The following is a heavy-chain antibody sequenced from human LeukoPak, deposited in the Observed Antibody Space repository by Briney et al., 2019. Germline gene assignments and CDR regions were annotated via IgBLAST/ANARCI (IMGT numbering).Heavy chain of an antibody. CDR2: IYYSGST. V-gene: IGHV4-59*08. Sequence: SETLSLTCTVSGGSISSYYWSWXRQPPGKGLXXXGYIYYSGSTNYNPSLKSRVTISVDTSKNQFSLKLSFVTAADTAVYYCARLDSHLAGDAFDIWGQGTMVTVSS. CDR1: GGSISSYY. J-gene: IGHJ3*02. CDR3: ARLDSHLAGDAFDI. D-gene: IGHD3-9*01.